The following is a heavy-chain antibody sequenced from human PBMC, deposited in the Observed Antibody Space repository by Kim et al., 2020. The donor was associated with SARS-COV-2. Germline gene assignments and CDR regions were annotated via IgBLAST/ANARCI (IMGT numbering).Heavy chain of an antibody. J-gene: IGHJ5*02. Sequence: SETLSLTCAVYGGSFSGYYWSWIRQPPGKGLEWIGEINHSGSTNYNPFLKSRVTISVDTSKNQFSLKLSSVTAADTAVYYCARGLGEWELLVPAWWFDPWGQGTLVTVSS. D-gene: IGHD1-26*01. CDR2: INHSGST. CDR1: GGSFSGYY. V-gene: IGHV4-34*01. CDR3: ARGLGEWELLVPAWWFDP.